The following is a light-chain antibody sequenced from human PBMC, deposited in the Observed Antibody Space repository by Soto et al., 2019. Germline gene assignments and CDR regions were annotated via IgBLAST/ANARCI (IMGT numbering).Light chain of an antibody. CDR1: GSNIGSNY. CDR2: DND. Sequence: QSVLTQPPSVSAAPGQKVTISCSGSGSNIGSNYVSWYQHLPGTAPKLLIYDNDVRPSGIPDRFSAPKSGTSATLDITGLQTGDEADYYCGTWDSSLSAVFGGGTKVTVL. V-gene: IGLV1-51*01. J-gene: IGLJ2*01. CDR3: GTWDSSLSAV.